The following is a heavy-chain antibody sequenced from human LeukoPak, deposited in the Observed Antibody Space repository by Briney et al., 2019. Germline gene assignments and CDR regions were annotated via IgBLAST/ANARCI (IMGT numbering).Heavy chain of an antibody. J-gene: IGHJ4*02. CDR3: ARVLSLDYGDFYFDY. D-gene: IGHD4-17*01. CDR1: GGSISSYY. Sequence: SETLSLTCTVSGGSISSYYWSWIRQPPGKGLEWIAYIYYSGGTNYNPSLKSRVTISVDTSKNQFSLKLTSVTAADTAVYYCARVLSLDYGDFYFDYWGQGTLLTVSS. V-gene: IGHV4-59*01. CDR2: IYYSGGT.